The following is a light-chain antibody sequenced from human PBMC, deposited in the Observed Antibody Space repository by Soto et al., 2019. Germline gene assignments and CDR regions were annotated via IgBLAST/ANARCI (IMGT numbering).Light chain of an antibody. Sequence: QSVLTQPPSVSAAPGQKVTISCSGSSSNIGNNYVSWYQHLPGTAPKILIYDNDKRPSGIPDRFSGSKSGTSATLGITGLQTGDEADYYCGTWYGSLSAYVFGTGTKLTVL. V-gene: IGLV1-51*01. J-gene: IGLJ1*01. CDR1: SSNIGNNY. CDR3: GTWYGSLSAYV. CDR2: DND.